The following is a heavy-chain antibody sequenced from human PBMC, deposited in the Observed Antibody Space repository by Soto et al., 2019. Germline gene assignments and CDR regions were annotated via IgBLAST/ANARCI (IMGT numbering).Heavy chain of an antibody. CDR3: ASPKIAFYNWFDP. CDR2: IYYSGST. CDR1: GGSICSSSYY. D-gene: IGHD3-3*02. V-gene: IGHV4-39*01. J-gene: IGHJ5*02. Sequence: SATLSLTCTVSGGSICSSSYYWGWIRQPPGKGLEWIGSIYYSGSTYYNPSLKSRVTISVDTSKNQFSLKLSSVTAADTAVYYCASPKIAFYNWFDPWGQGTLVTVSS.